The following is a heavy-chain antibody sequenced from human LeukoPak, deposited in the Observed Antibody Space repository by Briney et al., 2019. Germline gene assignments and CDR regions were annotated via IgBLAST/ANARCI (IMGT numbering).Heavy chain of an antibody. CDR1: GFAFSSYG. CDR3: AREGYSSSWYLYYGMDV. D-gene: IGHD6-13*01. Sequence: PGGSLRLSCAASGFAFSSYGMHWVRQAPGKGLEWVAVISYDGSNKYYADSVKGRFTISRDNSKNTLYLQMNSLRAEDTAVYYCAREGYSSSWYLYYGMDVWGQGTTVTVSS. J-gene: IGHJ6*02. CDR2: ISYDGSNK. V-gene: IGHV3-30*03.